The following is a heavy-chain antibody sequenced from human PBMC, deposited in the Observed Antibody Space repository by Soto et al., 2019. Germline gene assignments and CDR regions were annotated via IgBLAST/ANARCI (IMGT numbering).Heavy chain of an antibody. CDR2: IYYSGSP. D-gene: IGHD3-22*01. CDR1: GGSISSGGYY. CDR3: ARDGFDSSGPDAFDI. V-gene: IGHV4-31*03. J-gene: IGHJ3*02. Sequence: QVQLQESGPGLVKPSQTLSLTCTVSGGSISSGGYYWSWIRQHPGKGLEWIGYIYYSGSPYYNPSLKRRVTISVDTSKNQFSLKLSSVTAADTAVYYCARDGFDSSGPDAFDIWGQGTMVTVSS.